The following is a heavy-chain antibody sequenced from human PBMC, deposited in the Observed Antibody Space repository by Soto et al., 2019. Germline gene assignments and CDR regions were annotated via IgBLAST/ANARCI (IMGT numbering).Heavy chain of an antibody. CDR1: GFTFSSYG. D-gene: IGHD6-13*01. CDR2: IWYDGSNK. V-gene: IGHV3-33*01. CDR3: ARDSTGGYSRSFDY. J-gene: IGHJ4*02. Sequence: QVQLVESGGGVVQPGRSLRLSCAASGFTFSSYGMHWVRQAPGKGLERVAVIWYDGSNKYYADSVNGRFTISRDNSTNTLYLQRNSLRAEDTAVYYCARDSTGGYSRSFDYWGQGTLVTVSS.